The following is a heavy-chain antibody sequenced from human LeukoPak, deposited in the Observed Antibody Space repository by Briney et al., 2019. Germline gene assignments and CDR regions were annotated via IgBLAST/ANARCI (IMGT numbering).Heavy chain of an antibody. D-gene: IGHD2-2*01. CDR1: GGSISGGGYC. CDR3: ARGAYCSSTSCYPYYYYGMDV. CDR2: VFHIGTT. Sequence: SEALSLTCAVSGGSISGGGYCWSWIRQQRRRGLGWIGFVFHIGTTYYNPSHKSRVTISVDRSKNQFSLKLSSVTAADTAVYYCARGAYCSSTSCYPYYYYGMDVWGKGTTVTVSS. V-gene: IGHV4-30-2*01. J-gene: IGHJ6*04.